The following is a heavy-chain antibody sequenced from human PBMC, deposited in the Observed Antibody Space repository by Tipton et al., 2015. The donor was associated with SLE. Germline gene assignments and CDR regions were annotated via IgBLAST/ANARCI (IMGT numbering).Heavy chain of an antibody. V-gene: IGHV3-30-3*01. D-gene: IGHD6-6*01. Sequence: SLRLSCAASGFTFSTYSMHWVRQAPGKGLEWVAVISYDGSNKYYADSVKGRFTISRDNSKNTLYLQMNSLRAEDTAVYYCARDHHVYSSSSDAFDIWGQGTMVTVSS. CDR1: GFTFSTYS. J-gene: IGHJ3*02. CDR3: ARDHHVYSSSSDAFDI. CDR2: ISYDGSNK.